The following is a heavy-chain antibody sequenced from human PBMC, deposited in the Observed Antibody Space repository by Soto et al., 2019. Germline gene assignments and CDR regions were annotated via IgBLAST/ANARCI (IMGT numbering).Heavy chain of an antibody. V-gene: IGHV3-66*01. D-gene: IGHD3-22*01. Sequence: ESGGGLVQPGGSLRLSCTASGFTVSSNSMNWVRQAPGKGLEWVSVIYSDDNTYYADSVKGRFTIFRDISKNTVYLLMNRLRVEDTAVYFCARDRGDRSGYLFDYWGQGNLVTVSS. CDR1: GFTVSSNS. CDR2: IYSDDNT. CDR3: ARDRGDRSGYLFDY. J-gene: IGHJ4*02.